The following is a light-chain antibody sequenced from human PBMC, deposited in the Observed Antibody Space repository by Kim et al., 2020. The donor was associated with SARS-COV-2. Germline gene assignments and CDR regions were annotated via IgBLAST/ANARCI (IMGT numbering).Light chain of an antibody. V-gene: IGKV1-16*02. CDR1: RDISNF. CDR2: GAS. Sequence: ASVGDRVTITCRASRDISNFLAWFQQKPGKAPKSLIYGASTLHSGVPSKFSGSGSGTVFTLTISSLQPDDFATYYCQQYYFSPVTFGGGTKVDIK. J-gene: IGKJ4*01. CDR3: QQYYFSPVT.